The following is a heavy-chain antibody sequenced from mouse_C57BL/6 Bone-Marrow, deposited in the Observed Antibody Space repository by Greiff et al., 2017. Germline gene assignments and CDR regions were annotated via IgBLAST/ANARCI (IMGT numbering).Heavy chain of an antibody. J-gene: IGHJ3*01. Sequence: QVQLQQPGAELVRPGSSVKLSCKASGYTFTSYWMDWVTQRPGQGLEWIGNIYPSDSETPYNQKFKDKATLTVDKSSSTAYMQLSSLTSEDSAVYYCARRTMIRAWFAYWGQGTLVTVSA. CDR2: IYPSDSET. CDR3: ARRTMIRAWFAY. CDR1: GYTFTSYW. V-gene: IGHV1-61*01. D-gene: IGHD2-4*01.